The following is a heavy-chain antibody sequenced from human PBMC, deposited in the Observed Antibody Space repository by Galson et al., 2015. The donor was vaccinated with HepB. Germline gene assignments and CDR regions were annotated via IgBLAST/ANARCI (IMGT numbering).Heavy chain of an antibody. CDR1: GFTFSSYS. V-gene: IGHV3-21*01. CDR2: ISSSSSYI. D-gene: IGHD3-22*01. Sequence: SLRLSCAASGFTFSSYSMNWVRQAPGKGLEWVSSISSSSSYIYYADSVKGRFTISRDNAKNSLYLQMNSLRAEDTAVYYCARVKEGYYDSSGYYYAGSFDYWGQGTLVTVSS. J-gene: IGHJ4*02. CDR3: ARVKEGYYDSSGYYYAGSFDY.